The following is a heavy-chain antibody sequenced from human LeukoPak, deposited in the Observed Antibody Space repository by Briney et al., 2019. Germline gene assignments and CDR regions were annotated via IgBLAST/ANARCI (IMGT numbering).Heavy chain of an antibody. CDR3: ARVGYSSGWYYNWFDP. CDR2: IYYSGST. V-gene: IGHV4-59*08. J-gene: IGHJ5*02. Sequence: SETLSLTCTVSGGSISSYYWSWIRQPPGKGLEWIGYIYYSGSTNYNPSLKSRVTISVDTSKNQFSLKLSSVTAADTAVYYCARVGYSSGWYYNWFDPWGQGTLVTVSS. CDR1: GGSISSYY. D-gene: IGHD6-19*01.